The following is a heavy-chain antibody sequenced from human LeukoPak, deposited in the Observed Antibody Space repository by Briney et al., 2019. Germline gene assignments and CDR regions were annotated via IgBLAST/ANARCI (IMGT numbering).Heavy chain of an antibody. CDR3: ARGPKYSENWYGLDV. J-gene: IGHJ6*02. CDR1: GFTFSSYA. V-gene: IGHV3-64D*09. Sequence: LGGSLRLSCSASGFTFSSYAMHWVRQAPGKGLEYVSAISSNGGSTYYADSVKGRFTISRDNSKNTLYLQMSSLRTEDTAVYFCARGPKYSENWYGLDVWGQGTTVTVSS. D-gene: IGHD1-1*01. CDR2: ISSNGGST.